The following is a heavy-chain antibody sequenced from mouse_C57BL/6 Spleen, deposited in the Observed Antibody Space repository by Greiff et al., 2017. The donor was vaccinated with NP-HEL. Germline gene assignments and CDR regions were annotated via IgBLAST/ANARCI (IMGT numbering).Heavy chain of an antibody. CDR2: IWTGGGT. CDR3: ARNYYGSPGAMDY. V-gene: IGHV2-9-1*01. Sequence: VLLVESGPGLVAPSQCLSITCTASGFSLTSYAISWVRQPPGKGLEWLGVIWTGGGTNYYSALKSRLSISKDNSKSQVFFKMNSLQTDDAARYYCARNYYGSPGAMDYWGQGTSVTVSS. J-gene: IGHJ4*01. CDR1: GFSLTSYA. D-gene: IGHD1-1*01.